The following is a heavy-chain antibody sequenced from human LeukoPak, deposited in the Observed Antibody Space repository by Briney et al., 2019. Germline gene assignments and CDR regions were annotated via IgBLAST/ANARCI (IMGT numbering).Heavy chain of an antibody. Sequence: SETLSLTGTVSGGSISSYYWSWIRQPPGKGLEWIGYIYYSGSTNYNPSLKSRVTISVDTSKNQFSLKLSSVTAADTAVYYCARSLGRGLGYWGQGTLVTVSS. J-gene: IGHJ4*02. V-gene: IGHV4-59*08. D-gene: IGHD3-16*01. CDR1: GGSISSYY. CDR2: IYYSGST. CDR3: ARSLGRGLGY.